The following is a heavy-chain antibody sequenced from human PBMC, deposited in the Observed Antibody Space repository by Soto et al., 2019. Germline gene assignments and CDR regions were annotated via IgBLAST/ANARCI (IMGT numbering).Heavy chain of an antibody. J-gene: IGHJ4*02. Sequence: EVQLLESGGGLVQPGESLRLSCAASGFSFSSSAMSWVRQAPGKGLEWVSAMSGSGGSTYYADSVKGRFTISRDNSKNTLYLQMNSLRAEDTAVYCCAKEGVNDFDHWGQATLVTVSS. CDR1: GFSFSSSA. V-gene: IGHV3-23*01. CDR2: MSGSGGST. D-gene: IGHD1-1*01. CDR3: AKEGVNDFDH.